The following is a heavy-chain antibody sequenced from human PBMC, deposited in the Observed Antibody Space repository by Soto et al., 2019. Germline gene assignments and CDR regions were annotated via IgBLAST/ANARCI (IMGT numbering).Heavy chain of an antibody. CDR3: AKDLTRQLAYWLDP. V-gene: IGHV3-23*01. CDR2: ISGSGGST. D-gene: IGHD6-6*01. Sequence: GSTRVSWAASGFTFSSYAMSWVRQAPGKGLEWVSAISGSGGSTYYADSVKGRVTLTRDTSIATAYLTLTSLTSDDTALYYCAKDLTRQLAYWLDPWGQGTQVTVSS. J-gene: IGHJ5*02. CDR1: GFTFSSYA.